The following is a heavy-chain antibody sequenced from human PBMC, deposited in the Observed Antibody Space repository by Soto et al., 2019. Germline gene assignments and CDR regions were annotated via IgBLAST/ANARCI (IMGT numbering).Heavy chain of an antibody. CDR2: IYSGGST. J-gene: IGHJ6*02. CDR1: GFTVSSNY. Sequence: HPGGSLRLSCAASGFTVSSNYMSWVRQAPGKGLEWVSVIYSGGSTYYADSVKGRFTISRDNSKNTLYLQMNSLRAEDTAVYYCARERYYYYYYGMDVWGQGTTVTVSS. CDR3: ARERYYYYYYGMDV. V-gene: IGHV3-53*01.